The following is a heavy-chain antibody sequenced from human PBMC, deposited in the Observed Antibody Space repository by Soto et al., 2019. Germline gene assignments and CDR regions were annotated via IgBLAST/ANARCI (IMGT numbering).Heavy chain of an antibody. D-gene: IGHD1-26*01. CDR1: GYTFTSYG. V-gene: IGHV1-18*01. CDR2: ISAYNGNT. J-gene: IGHJ2*01. CDR3: ARGRWSESYSYWYFDL. Sequence: QVQLVQSGAEVKKPGASVKVSCKASGYTFTSYGISWVRQAPGQGLEWMGWISAYNGNTNYAQKLQGRVTMTTDTXTXXAYMKRRSLRSDDTAVYYCARGRWSESYSYWYFDLWGRGTLVTVSS.